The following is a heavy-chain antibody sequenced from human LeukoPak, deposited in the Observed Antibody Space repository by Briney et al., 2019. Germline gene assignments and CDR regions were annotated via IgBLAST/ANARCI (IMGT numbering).Heavy chain of an antibody. CDR1: GDDFTNYW. D-gene: IGHD3-3*01. J-gene: IGHJ6*03. Sequence: GESLKISCKHSGDDFTNYWISWVRQMPGKGLEWMGIIYPADSDTRYSPSFEGQVTISADKSISTAYLQWSSLKASDTAMYYCARTPYDFWSGSPFHYYNYMDVWGKGTTVTVSS. CDR2: IYPADSDT. CDR3: ARTPYDFWSGSPFHYYNYMDV. V-gene: IGHV5-51*01.